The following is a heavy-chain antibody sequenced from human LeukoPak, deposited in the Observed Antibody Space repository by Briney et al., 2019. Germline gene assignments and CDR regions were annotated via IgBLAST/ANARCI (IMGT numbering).Heavy chain of an antibody. CDR3: ARDKYSSSWYVSDY. D-gene: IGHD6-13*01. CDR2: IKQDGSEE. V-gene: IGHV3-7*01. J-gene: IGHJ4*02. Sequence: PGGSLRLSCAASGFTFSSYWMSWVRQAPGKGLEWVANIKQDGSEEYYVDSVKGRFTISRDNAKNSLYLQMNSLRAEDTAVYYCARDKYSSSWYVSDYWGQGTLVTVSS. CDR1: GFTFSSYW.